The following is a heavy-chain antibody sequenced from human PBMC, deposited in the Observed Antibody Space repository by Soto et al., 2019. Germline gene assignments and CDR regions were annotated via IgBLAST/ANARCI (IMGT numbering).Heavy chain of an antibody. D-gene: IGHD3-10*01. CDR1: GGSISSYY. CDR2: IYYSGST. Sequence: SETLSLTCTVSGGSISSYYWSWIRQPPGKGPEWIGYIYYSGSTNYNPSLKSRVTISVDTSKNQFSLKLSSVTAADTAVYYCARAALGYYGSGSYYKDDAFDIWGQGTMVTVSS. J-gene: IGHJ3*02. CDR3: ARAALGYYGSGSYYKDDAFDI. V-gene: IGHV4-59*01.